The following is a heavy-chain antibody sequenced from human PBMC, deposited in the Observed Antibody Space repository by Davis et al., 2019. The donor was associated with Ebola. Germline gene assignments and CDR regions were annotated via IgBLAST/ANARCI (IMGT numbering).Heavy chain of an antibody. Sequence: PSETLSLTCTVSGGSISSYYWSWIRQPPGKGPEWIGYIYYSGSTNYNPSLKSRVTISVDTSKNQFSLKLSSVTAADTAVYYCVRGSTGAYDPWGQGSLVTVSP. CDR1: GGSISSYY. J-gene: IGHJ5*02. V-gene: IGHV4-59*01. D-gene: IGHD7-27*01. CDR3: VRGSTGAYDP. CDR2: IYYSGST.